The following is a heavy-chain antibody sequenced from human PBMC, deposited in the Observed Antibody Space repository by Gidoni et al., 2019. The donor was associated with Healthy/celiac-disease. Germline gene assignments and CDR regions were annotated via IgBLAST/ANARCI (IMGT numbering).Heavy chain of an antibody. CDR2: IYTSGST. Sequence: QVQLQESGPGLAKPSQTLSLTCTVPGGSISSGSYYWSWIRQPAGKGLEWIGRIYTSGSTNYNPSLKSRVTMSVDTSKNQFSLKLSSVTAADTAVYYCARGIAVAGTVDPWGQGTLVTVSS. CDR3: ARGIAVAGTVDP. D-gene: IGHD6-19*01. J-gene: IGHJ5*02. V-gene: IGHV4-61*02. CDR1: GGSISSGSYY.